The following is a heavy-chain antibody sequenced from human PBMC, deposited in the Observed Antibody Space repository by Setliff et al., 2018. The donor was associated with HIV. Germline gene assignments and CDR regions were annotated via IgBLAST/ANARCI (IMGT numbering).Heavy chain of an antibody. CDR2: VRPYNADK. D-gene: IGHD3-10*01. CDR3: ARGKGVGGVVITGGLDV. Sequence: ASVKVSCKASGYTFTDYYMHWVRQAPGQGLEWMGWVRPYNADKNYAQKFQGRVTMTRDTSISTAYMELSSLTSEDTAVYYCARGKGVGGVVITGGLDVWGKGTTVTVSS. J-gene: IGHJ6*04. CDR1: GYTFTDYY. V-gene: IGHV1-2*02.